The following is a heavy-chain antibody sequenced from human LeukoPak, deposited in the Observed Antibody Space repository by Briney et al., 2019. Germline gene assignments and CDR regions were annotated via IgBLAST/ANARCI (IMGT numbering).Heavy chain of an antibody. D-gene: IGHD3-10*01. V-gene: IGHV3-7*01. Sequence: GGTLRLSCTASGFTFSSYCMSWVRQAPGKGLEWVANIKQDGSEKYYVDSVKGRFTSSRDNAKNSLYLQMNSLRAEDTAVYYCAREGPLWFGEPHAFDIWGQGTMVTVSS. J-gene: IGHJ3*02. CDR1: GFTFSSYC. CDR2: IKQDGSEK. CDR3: AREGPLWFGEPHAFDI.